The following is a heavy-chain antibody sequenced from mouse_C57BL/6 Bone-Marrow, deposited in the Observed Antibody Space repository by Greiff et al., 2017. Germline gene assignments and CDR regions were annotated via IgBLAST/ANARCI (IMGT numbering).Heavy chain of an antibody. V-gene: IGHV1-15*01. CDR2: IDPETGGT. J-gene: IGHJ1*03. CDR1: GYTFTDYE. Sequence: QVQLQQSGAELVRPGASVTLSCKASGYTFTDYEMHWVKQTPVHGLEWIGAIDPETGGTAYNQKFKGKAILTADKSSSTAYMELRSLTSEDSAVYYCTRGGTYYGSSWWYFDVWGTGTTVTVSS. CDR3: TRGGTYYGSSWWYFDV. D-gene: IGHD1-1*01.